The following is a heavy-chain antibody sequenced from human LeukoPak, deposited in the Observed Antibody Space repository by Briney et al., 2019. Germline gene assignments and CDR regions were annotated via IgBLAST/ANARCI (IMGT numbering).Heavy chain of an antibody. J-gene: IGHJ4*02. CDR2: ISSDSRYI. CDR1: GFTFSSCS. CDR3: ARGTLNIPGEHGAFDY. Sequence: GGSLRLSCATSGFTFSSCSLNWVRQAPGKGLEWVSAISSDSRYIYYADAVKGRFTISRDNAKNSLYLQMNSLRAEDTAVYYCARGTLNIPGEHGAFDYWGQGTLVTVSS. V-gene: IGHV3-21*01. D-gene: IGHD1-14*01.